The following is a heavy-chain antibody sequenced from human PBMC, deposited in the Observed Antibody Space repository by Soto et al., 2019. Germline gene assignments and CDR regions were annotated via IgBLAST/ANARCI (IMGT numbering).Heavy chain of an antibody. Sequence: GGSLRLSCAASGFTFSSYGMHWVRQAPGKGLEWVAVISYDGSNKYYADSVKGRFTISRDNSKNTLYLQMNSLRAEDTAVYYCAKDLQEYDFWNEGPAFDIWGQGTMVTVSS. V-gene: IGHV3-30*18. D-gene: IGHD3-3*01. CDR3: AKDLQEYDFWNEGPAFDI. CDR2: ISYDGSNK. J-gene: IGHJ3*02. CDR1: GFTFSSYG.